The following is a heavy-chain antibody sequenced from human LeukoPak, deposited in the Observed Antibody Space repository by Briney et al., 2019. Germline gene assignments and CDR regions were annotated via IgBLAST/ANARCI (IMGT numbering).Heavy chain of an antibody. CDR1: GFTFSSYA. CDR2: ISGSGGST. D-gene: IGHD3-10*01. CDR3: ARERYYYDSGSYSSNPNDYWYFDL. Sequence: PGGSLRLSCAASGFTFSSYAMSWVRQAPGKGLEWVSAISGSGGSTYYADSVKGRFTISRDNAKNSLYLQMNSLRAEDTAVYYCARERYYYDSGSYSSNPNDYWYFDLWGRGTLVTVSS. V-gene: IGHV3-23*01. J-gene: IGHJ2*01.